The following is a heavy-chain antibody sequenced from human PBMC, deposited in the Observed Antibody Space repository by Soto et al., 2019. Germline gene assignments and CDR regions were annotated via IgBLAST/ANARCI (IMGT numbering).Heavy chain of an antibody. CDR2: IYYSGST. CDR1: GGSSSSYY. CDR3: AGRSGRAGNFDY. Sequence: LETLPHTWTVSGGSSSSYYWSWIRQPPGKGLEWIGYIYYSGSTYYNPSLKSRVTISVDTSKNQFSLKLSSVTAADTAVYYCAGRSGRAGNFDYWGQGTLVTVSS. J-gene: IGHJ4*02. D-gene: IGHD3-3*01. V-gene: IGHV4-59*12.